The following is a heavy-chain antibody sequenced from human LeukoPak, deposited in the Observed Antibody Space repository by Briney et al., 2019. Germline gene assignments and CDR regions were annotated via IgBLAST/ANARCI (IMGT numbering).Heavy chain of an antibody. CDR2: IKSKADGGTA. CDR3: TTDRYRAARLPPHFDY. Sequence: GGSLRLSCAASGFTFSYAWMSWVRQAPGKGLEWVGRIKSKADGGTADYAAPVKGRFTISRDDSKNTLYLQMNSLKTEDTAVYYCTTDRYRAARLPPHFDYWGQGTLVTVSS. V-gene: IGHV3-15*01. J-gene: IGHJ4*02. D-gene: IGHD6-6*01. CDR1: GFTFSYAW.